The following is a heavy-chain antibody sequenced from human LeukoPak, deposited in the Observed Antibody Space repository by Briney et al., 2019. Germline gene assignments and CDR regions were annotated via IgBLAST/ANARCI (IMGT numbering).Heavy chain of an antibody. D-gene: IGHD3-9*01. J-gene: IGHJ3*02. CDR2: IYTSGST. Sequence: SETLSLTCTVSGGSISSGSYYWSWIRQPAGKGLEWIGRIYTSGSTNYNPSLKSRVTISVDTSKNQFSLKLSSVTAADTAVYYCARQRDAYYDILTGSPAPGAFDIWGQGTMVTVSS. CDR1: GGSISSGSYY. V-gene: IGHV4-61*02. CDR3: ARQRDAYYDILTGSPAPGAFDI.